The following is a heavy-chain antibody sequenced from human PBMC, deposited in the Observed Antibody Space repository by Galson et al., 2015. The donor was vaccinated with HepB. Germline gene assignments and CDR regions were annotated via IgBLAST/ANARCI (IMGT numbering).Heavy chain of an antibody. CDR3: ATDRWELDAFDI. CDR2: FDPEDGET. CDR1: GYTLTELS. J-gene: IGHJ3*02. V-gene: IGHV1-24*01. Sequence: SVKVSCKVSGYTLTELSMHWVRQAPGKGLEWMGGFDPEDGETIYAQKFQGRVTMTEDTSTDTAYMELSSLRSEDTAVYYCATDRWELDAFDIWGQGTMVTVSS. D-gene: IGHD1-26*01.